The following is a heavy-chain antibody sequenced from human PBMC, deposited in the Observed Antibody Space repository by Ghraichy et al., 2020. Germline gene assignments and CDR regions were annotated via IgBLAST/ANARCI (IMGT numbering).Heavy chain of an antibody. J-gene: IGHJ6*02. CDR3: ARSLMIENYYYYYGMDV. Sequence: GGSLRLSCAASGFTFSSYSMNWVRQAPGKGLEWVSSISSSSSYIYYADSVKGRFTISRDNAKNSLYLQMNSLRAEDTAVYYCARSLMIENYYYYYGMDVWGQGTTVTVSS. D-gene: IGHD3-22*01. V-gene: IGHV3-21*01. CDR2: ISSSSSYI. CDR1: GFTFSSYS.